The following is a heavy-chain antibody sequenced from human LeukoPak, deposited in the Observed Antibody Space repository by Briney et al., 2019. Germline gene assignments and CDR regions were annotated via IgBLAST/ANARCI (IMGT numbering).Heavy chain of an antibody. V-gene: IGHV3-48*01. Sequence: GGSLRLSCAASGFTFSSYSMNWVRQAPGKGLEWVSYISSSSSTIYYADSVKGRFTISRDNAKNSLYLQMNSLRAEDTAVYYCAATNYDYVWDVAGATTNPYWGQGTLVTVSS. CDR3: AATNYDYVWDVAGATTNPY. CDR1: GFTFSSYS. J-gene: IGHJ4*02. CDR2: ISSSSSTI. D-gene: IGHD3-16*01.